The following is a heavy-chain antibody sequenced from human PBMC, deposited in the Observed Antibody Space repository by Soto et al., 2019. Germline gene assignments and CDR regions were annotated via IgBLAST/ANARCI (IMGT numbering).Heavy chain of an antibody. CDR1: GFTFSSYG. D-gene: IGHD1-26*01. CDR3: AKDWGATDYYYYGMDV. V-gene: IGHV3-30*18. Sequence: PGGSLRLSCAASGFTFSSYGMHWVRQAPGKGLEWVALISYDGSKNFYVDSVKGRFTISRDNSKNTLYLQVNSLTTEDTAVYYCAKDWGATDYYYYGMDVWGQGTTVTVSS. J-gene: IGHJ6*02. CDR2: ISYDGSKN.